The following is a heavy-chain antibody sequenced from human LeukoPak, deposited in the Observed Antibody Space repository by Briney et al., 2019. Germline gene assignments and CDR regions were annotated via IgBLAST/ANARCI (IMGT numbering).Heavy chain of an antibody. Sequence: PSETLSLTCTVSGGSISSYYWSWIRQPPGKGLEWIGYIYYSGSTNYNPSLKSRVTISVDTSKNQFSMQLNSVTPEDTAVYYCARDQSHVLMVYATYDAFDIWGQGTMVTVSS. CDR3: ARDQSHVLMVYATYDAFDI. D-gene: IGHD2-8*01. CDR1: GGSISSYY. V-gene: IGHV4-59*12. J-gene: IGHJ3*02. CDR2: IYYSGST.